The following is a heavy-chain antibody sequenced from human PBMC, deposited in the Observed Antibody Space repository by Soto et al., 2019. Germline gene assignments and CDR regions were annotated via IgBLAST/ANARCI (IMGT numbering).Heavy chain of an antibody. CDR2: IIPILGIA. V-gene: IGHV1-69*02. CDR3: ARAIVVVVAATPTYYYYGMDV. D-gene: IGHD2-15*01. CDR1: GGTFSSYT. J-gene: IGHJ6*02. Sequence: QVQLVQSGAEVKKPGSSVKVSCKASGGTFSSYTISWVRQAPGQGLEWMGRIIPILGIANYAQKFKGRVTITADKSTSTAYMELSSLRSEDTAVYYCARAIVVVVAATPTYYYYGMDVWGQGTTVTVSS.